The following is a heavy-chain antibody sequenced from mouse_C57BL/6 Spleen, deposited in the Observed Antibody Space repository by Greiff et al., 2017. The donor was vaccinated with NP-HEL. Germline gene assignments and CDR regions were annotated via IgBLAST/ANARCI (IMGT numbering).Heavy chain of an antibody. CDR3: AIYDGYYRAMDY. CDR2: INPNNGGT. D-gene: IGHD2-3*01. Sequence: VQLKQSGPELVKPGASVKISCEASGYTFTDYYMNWVKQSHGKSLEWIGDINPNNGGTSYNQKFKGKATLTVDKSSSTAYMELRSLTSEDSAVYYCAIYDGYYRAMDYWGQGTSVTVSS. V-gene: IGHV1-26*01. CDR1: GYTFTDYY. J-gene: IGHJ4*01.